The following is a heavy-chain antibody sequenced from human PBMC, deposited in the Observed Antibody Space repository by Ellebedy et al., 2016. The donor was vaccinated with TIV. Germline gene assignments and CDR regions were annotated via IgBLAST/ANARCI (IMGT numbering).Heavy chain of an antibody. CDR1: GFTFSSYS. CDR3: SYSLHSSAYW. CDR2: ISSSSSYI. D-gene: IGHD3-22*01. J-gene: IGHJ4*02. V-gene: IGHV3-21*01. Sequence: GESLKISCAASGFTFSSYSMNWVRQAPGKGLEWVSSISSSSSYIYYADSVKGRFTISRDSAKNSLYLQMSSLTAEDTAIYFCSYSLHSSAYWWGQGTLVTVSS.